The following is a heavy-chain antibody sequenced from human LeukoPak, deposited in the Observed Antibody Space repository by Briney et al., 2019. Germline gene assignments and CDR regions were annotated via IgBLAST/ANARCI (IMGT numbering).Heavy chain of an antibody. J-gene: IGHJ4*02. Sequence: PEGSLRLSCAASGFTFSSYAMSWVRQAPGKGLECVSAIRGSGGGTYYADSVKGRFTISSDNSKNTLYLQMKSLRAEDTAVYYCAKDGSSGWFPFDYWGQGTLVTVSS. CDR2: IRGSGGGT. CDR1: GFTFSSYA. D-gene: IGHD6-19*01. V-gene: IGHV3-23*01. CDR3: AKDGSSGWFPFDY.